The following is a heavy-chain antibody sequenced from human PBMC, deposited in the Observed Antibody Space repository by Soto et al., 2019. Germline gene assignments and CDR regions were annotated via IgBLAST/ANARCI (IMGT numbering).Heavy chain of an antibody. D-gene: IGHD5-12*01. CDR1: GGSISSGGYY. V-gene: IGHV4-31*03. Sequence: NPSETLSLTCTVSGGSISSGGYYWSWIRQHPGKGLEWIGYIYYSGSTYYNPSLKSRVTISVDTSKNQFSLKLSSVTAADTAVYYCARAPVDIVATRLFDYWGQGTLVTVSS. CDR3: ARAPVDIVATRLFDY. J-gene: IGHJ4*02. CDR2: IYYSGST.